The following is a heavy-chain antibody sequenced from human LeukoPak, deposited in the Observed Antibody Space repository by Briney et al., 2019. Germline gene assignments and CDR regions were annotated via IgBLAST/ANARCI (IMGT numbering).Heavy chain of an antibody. CDR2: MFSSGST. CDR1: GGSLSTSTYS. CDR3: ARGKGYCSGGSCYRLGWFDP. J-gene: IGHJ5*02. D-gene: IGHD2-15*01. V-gene: IGHV4-61*09. Sequence: SETLSLTCTVSGGSLSTSTYSWTWMRQPAGKGLEWIGHMFSSGSTNYSPSLKSRVIISVDTSKNLFSLKLSSVTATDTAVYYCARGKGYCSGGSCYRLGWFDPWGQGTLVTVSS.